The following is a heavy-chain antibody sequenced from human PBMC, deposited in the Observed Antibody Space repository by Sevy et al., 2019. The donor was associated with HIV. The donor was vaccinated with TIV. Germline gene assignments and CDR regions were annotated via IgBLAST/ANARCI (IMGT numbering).Heavy chain of an antibody. D-gene: IGHD3-22*01. Sequence: SGPTLVNPTQTLTLTCTFSGFSLSTSGVGVGWIRQPPGKALEWLALIYWDDDKRYSPSLKSRLTITKDTSKNQVVLTMTNMDPVDTATYYCAHSRVHYYDSTQYNWFDPWGQGTLVTVSS. CDR3: AHSRVHYYDSTQYNWFDP. J-gene: IGHJ5*02. CDR1: GFSLSTSGVG. CDR2: IYWDDDK. V-gene: IGHV2-5*02.